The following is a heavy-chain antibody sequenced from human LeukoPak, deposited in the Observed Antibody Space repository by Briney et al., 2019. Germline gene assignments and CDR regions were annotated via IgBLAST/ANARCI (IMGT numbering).Heavy chain of an antibody. CDR3: ARGAVTTYYFDC. J-gene: IGHJ4*02. CDR1: GGSFSGYY. CDR2: INHSGST. Sequence: SETLSLTCAVYGGSFSGYYWSWIRQPPGKGLEWIGEINHSGSTNYNPSLKSRVTISVDTSKNQFSLKLSSVTAADTAVYYCARGAVTTYYFDCRGQGTLVTVSS. V-gene: IGHV4-34*01. D-gene: IGHD4-17*01.